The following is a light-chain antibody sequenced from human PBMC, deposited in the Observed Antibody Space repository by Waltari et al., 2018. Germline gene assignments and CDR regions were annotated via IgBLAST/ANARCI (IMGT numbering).Light chain of an antibody. V-gene: IGLV5-37*01. J-gene: IGLJ3*02. Sequence: QPVLTQPPSSSASPGESARLTCTLPSDINVGDFIIYWYKQKPWSPPRFLLYYNSDSEKAQGSGVPRLFSGSKDASANAGILLISGLQSEDEADYYCMFWPSNVWVFGGGTKLTVL. CDR2: YNSDSEK. CDR3: MFWPSNVWV. CDR1: SDINVGDFI.